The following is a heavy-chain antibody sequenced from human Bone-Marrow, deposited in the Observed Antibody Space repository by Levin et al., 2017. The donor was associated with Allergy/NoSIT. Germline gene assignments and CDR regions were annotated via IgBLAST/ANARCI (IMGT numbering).Heavy chain of an antibody. J-gene: IGHJ5*02. CDR3: ARGRESDP. CDR2: INPNSGDT. CDR1: GFTFTGYH. V-gene: IGHV1-2*06. Sequence: ASVKVSCKTSGFTFTGYHIHWVRQAPGQGLEWMGRINPNSGDTDYAQKLQGRVTVTRDTSISTVYMELSSLRFDDTAVYYCARGRESDPWGQGTLVTVSS. D-gene: IGHD3-10*01.